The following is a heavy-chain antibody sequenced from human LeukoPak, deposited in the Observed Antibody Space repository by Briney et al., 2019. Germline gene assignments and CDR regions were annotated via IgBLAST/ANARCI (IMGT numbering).Heavy chain of an antibody. CDR2: INPNSGGT. Sequence: ASVKVSCKASGYTFTGYYMQWVRQAPGQGLEWMGWINPNSGGTNYAQKFQGRVTMTRDTSISTAYMELSSLRSEDMAVYYCARSPPYYYDSSGLVAPLDYWGQGTLVTVSS. CDR3: ARSPPYYYDSSGLVAPLDY. J-gene: IGHJ4*02. CDR1: GYTFTGYY. D-gene: IGHD3-22*01. V-gene: IGHV1-2*02.